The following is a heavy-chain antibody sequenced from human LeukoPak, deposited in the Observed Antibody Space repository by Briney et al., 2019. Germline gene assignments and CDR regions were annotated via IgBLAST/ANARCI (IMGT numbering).Heavy chain of an antibody. J-gene: IGHJ3*02. V-gene: IGHV3-33*01. Sequence: PGGSLRLSCAASGFTFSSYGMHWVRQAPGKGLEWVAVIWYDGSNKYYADSVKGPYTISRDNSKNTLYLQMNSLRAEDTAVYYCARGAYCSGGRCPGAFDIWGQGTMVTVSS. CDR2: IWYDGSNK. CDR1: GFTFSSYG. D-gene: IGHD2-15*01. CDR3: ARGAYCSGGRCPGAFDI.